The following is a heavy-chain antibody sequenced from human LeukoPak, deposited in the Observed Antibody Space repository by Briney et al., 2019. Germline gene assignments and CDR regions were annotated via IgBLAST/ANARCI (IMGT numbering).Heavy chain of an antibody. Sequence: GGSLRLSCAASGFSFSDYYMSWLRQAPGKGLEWVSYINSSGNIIYYADSVKGRFTISRDNAKNSLYLQMNSLRAEDTALYYCARYDSSGYYPHWGQGTPVTVSS. CDR1: GFSFSDYY. CDR3: ARYDSSGYYPH. J-gene: IGHJ4*02. V-gene: IGHV3-11*04. CDR2: INSSGNII. D-gene: IGHD3-22*01.